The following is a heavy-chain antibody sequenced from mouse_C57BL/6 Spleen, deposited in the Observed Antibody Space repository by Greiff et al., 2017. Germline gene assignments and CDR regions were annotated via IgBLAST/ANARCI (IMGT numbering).Heavy chain of an antibody. CDR1: GYTFTSYW. D-gene: IGHD3-2*02. J-gene: IGHJ2*01. V-gene: IGHV1-69*01. Sequence: QVQLQQPGAELVMPGASVKLSCKASGYTFTSYWMHWVKQRPGQGLEWIGEIDPSDSYTNYNQKFKGKSTLTVDKSSSTAYMQLSSLTSEDSAVYYCARRRDSSGYDYWGQGTTLTVSS. CDR3: ARRRDSSGYDY. CDR2: IDPSDSYT.